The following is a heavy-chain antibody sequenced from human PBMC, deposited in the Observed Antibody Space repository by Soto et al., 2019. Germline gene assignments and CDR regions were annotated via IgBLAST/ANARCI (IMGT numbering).Heavy chain of an antibody. CDR3: ARGSPQDDSSGYPVSYYFDY. Sequence: QVQLVESGGGVVQPGRSLRLSCAASGFTFSSYGMHWVRQAPVKGLEWVAVIWYDGSNKYYADSVKGRFTISRDNSKNTLYLQMNSLRAEDTAVYYCARGSPQDDSSGYPVSYYFDYWGQGTLVTVSS. J-gene: IGHJ4*02. V-gene: IGHV3-33*01. CDR1: GFTFSSYG. D-gene: IGHD3-22*01. CDR2: IWYDGSNK.